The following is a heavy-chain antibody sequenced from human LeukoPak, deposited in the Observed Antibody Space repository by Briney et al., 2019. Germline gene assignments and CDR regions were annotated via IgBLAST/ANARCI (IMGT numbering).Heavy chain of an antibody. V-gene: IGHV3-74*01. CDR3: VRDNRSYNFDY. D-gene: IGHD1-26*01. CDR2: IKSDGSST. CDR1: GFTFSRYW. J-gene: IGHJ4*02. Sequence: QPGGSLRLSCKASGFTFSRYWMHWVRQAPGKGLVWVSCIKSDGSSTSIADSAKGRFTISRDNAKNTVYLQMNSLRAEDTAVYYCVRDNRSYNFDYWGQGTLVTVSS.